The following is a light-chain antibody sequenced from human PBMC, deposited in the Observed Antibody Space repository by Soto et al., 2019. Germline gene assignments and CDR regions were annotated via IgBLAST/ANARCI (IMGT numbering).Light chain of an antibody. V-gene: IGKV1-33*01. CDR2: DAS. J-gene: IGKJ5*01. Sequence: IHLTQSPSSLSASVGDRVTITCQASQDINNYVNWYQQKAGTAPILLIYDASTLNPGVPSRFSGSGSGTDFTFTISSLQPEDVATYFCQQSDDLPTFGQGTRLEIK. CDR3: QQSDDLPT. CDR1: QDINNY.